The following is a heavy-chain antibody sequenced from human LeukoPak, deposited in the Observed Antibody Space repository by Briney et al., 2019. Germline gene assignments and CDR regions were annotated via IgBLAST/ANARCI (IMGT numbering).Heavy chain of an antibody. CDR1: GFTLSTSG. Sequence: GRSLRLSCAASGFTLSTSGMHWVRQAPGKGLEWVAVIWNDGSNQYYGASVKGRFTISRDNSKNTLYLQMNSLRAEDTAVYYCARTKYSNSWEHYYYGMDDWGQGTTVTVS. J-gene: IGHJ6*02. CDR3: ARTKYSNSWEHYYYGMDD. V-gene: IGHV3-33*01. D-gene: IGHD6-13*01. CDR2: IWNDGSNQ.